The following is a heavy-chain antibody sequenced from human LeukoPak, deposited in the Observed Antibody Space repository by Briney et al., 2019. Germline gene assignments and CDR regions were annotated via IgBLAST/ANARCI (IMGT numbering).Heavy chain of an antibody. Sequence: SETLSLTCTVSGGSIGSSSYYWGWIRQPPGKGLEWIGSIYYSGSTYYNPSLKSRVTISVDTSKNQFSLKLSSVTAADTAVYYCARVRDYVWGSYRSGNYFDYWGQGTLVTVSS. CDR2: IYYSGST. CDR1: GGSIGSSSYY. V-gene: IGHV4-39*07. CDR3: ARVRDYVWGSYRSGNYFDY. J-gene: IGHJ4*02. D-gene: IGHD3-16*02.